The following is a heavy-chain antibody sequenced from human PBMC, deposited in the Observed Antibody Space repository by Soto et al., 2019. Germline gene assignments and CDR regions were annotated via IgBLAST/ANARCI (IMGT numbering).Heavy chain of an antibody. J-gene: IGHJ1*01. CDR1: GFTFNSYV. CDR3: AILARGDCSGGGGCYGHFQH. V-gene: IGHV3-23*01. D-gene: IGHD2-15*01. CDR2: ISVSGNGS. Sequence: EVQLLESGGGLVHPGGSLRLSCAASGFTFNSYVMSWVRQTPGKGLEWVSAISVSGNGSYYADSVKGGFTIARDNSKSTLFLQMNSLRADETAVYYCAILARGDCSGGGGCYGHFQHWGQGTLVIVSS.